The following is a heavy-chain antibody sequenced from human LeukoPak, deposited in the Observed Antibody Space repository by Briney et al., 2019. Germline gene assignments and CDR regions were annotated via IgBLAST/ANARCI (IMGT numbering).Heavy chain of an antibody. CDR2: ILPIFDTG. D-gene: IGHD4-23*01. CDR1: GGTFSNYA. J-gene: IGHJ5*02. CDR3: ARSNYGGHSGVWFDP. Sequence: ASVKVSCKASGGTFSNYAISWVRQAPGQGLEWMGGILPIFDTGNYAQKFQGRVTVTADASTSTAYMELSSLRSEDTAVYYCARSNYGGHSGVWFDPWGQGTLVTVSS. V-gene: IGHV1-69*13.